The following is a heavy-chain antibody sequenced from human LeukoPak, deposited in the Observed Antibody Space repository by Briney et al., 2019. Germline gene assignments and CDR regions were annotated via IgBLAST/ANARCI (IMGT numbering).Heavy chain of an antibody. D-gene: IGHD6-13*01. J-gene: IGHJ4*02. V-gene: IGHV5-51*01. CDR1: GYSFTSYW. CDR2: IYPGDSDT. Sequence: GESLKISCKGSGYSFTSYWIGWVRQMPGKGLEWMGIIYPGDSDTRYSPSFQGQVTTSADKSISTAYLQWSSLKASDTAMYYCARLLRNIAAAVYYFDYWGQGTLVTVSS. CDR3: ARLLRNIAAAVYYFDY.